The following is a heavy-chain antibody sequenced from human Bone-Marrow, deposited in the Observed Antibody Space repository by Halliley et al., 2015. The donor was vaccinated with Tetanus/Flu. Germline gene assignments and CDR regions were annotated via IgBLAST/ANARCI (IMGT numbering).Heavy chain of an antibody. CDR1: GFSIGSGGDY. V-gene: IGHV4-31*11. CDR3: VRGHSYGSGGYYGQD. D-gene: IGHD3-10*01. Sequence: GLVKPSQTLSLTCAVSGFSIGSGGDYWSWIRQHPGKGLEWIGYIYYSGTTYYNPSLKSRVTISVDTSKNQFSLKLSSVTAADTAVYYCVRGHSYGSGGYYGQDWGQGTLVTVSS. CDR2: IYYSGTT. J-gene: IGHJ4*02.